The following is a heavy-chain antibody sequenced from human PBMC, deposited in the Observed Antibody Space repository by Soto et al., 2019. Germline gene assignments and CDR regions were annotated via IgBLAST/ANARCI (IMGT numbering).Heavy chain of an antibody. Sequence: ASVKVSCKASGYTFTSYYMHWVRQAPGQGLEWKGIINPSGGSTSYAQKFQGRVTMTRDTSTSTVYMELSSLRSEDTAVYYCARDQALFVVVPAAIPPLNYYYYGMDVWGQGTTVTVSS. CDR3: ARDQALFVVVPAAIPPLNYYYYGMDV. CDR2: INPSGGST. J-gene: IGHJ6*02. CDR1: GYTFTSYY. V-gene: IGHV1-46*01. D-gene: IGHD2-2*02.